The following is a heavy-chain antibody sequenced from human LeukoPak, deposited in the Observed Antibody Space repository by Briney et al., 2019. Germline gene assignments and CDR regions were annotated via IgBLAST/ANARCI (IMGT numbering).Heavy chain of an antibody. Sequence: GGSLRLSCAASGFTFSSYWMHWVRQAPGKGLVWVSRINTDGSSTSYVGSVKGRFTISRDNAKNTLYLQMNSLRAEDTAVYYCAREPGNYLYYFDYWGQGTLVTVSS. CDR2: INTDGSST. D-gene: IGHD1-7*01. J-gene: IGHJ4*02. CDR3: AREPGNYLYYFDY. V-gene: IGHV3-74*01. CDR1: GFTFSSYW.